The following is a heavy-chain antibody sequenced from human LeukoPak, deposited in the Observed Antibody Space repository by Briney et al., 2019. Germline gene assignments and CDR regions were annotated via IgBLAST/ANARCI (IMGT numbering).Heavy chain of an antibody. CDR1: GYTFISYY. Sequence: GASVKVSCKASGYTFISYYMHWLRQAPGPGLEWMGIINPSGGSTSYAQTFQGRVTMTRDMSTSTVNMDLSRLRSGDTGVYYCARVGSSGWKRPFDYWGQGSLLTDSS. CDR2: INPSGGST. V-gene: IGHV1-46*01. CDR3: ARVGSSGWKRPFDY. J-gene: IGHJ4*02. D-gene: IGHD6-19*01.